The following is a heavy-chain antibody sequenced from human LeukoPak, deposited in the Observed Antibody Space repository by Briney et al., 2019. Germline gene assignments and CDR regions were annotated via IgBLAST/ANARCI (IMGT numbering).Heavy chain of an antibody. J-gene: IGHJ4*02. CDR1: GYTFTSYY. CDR3: ARSSSSWYSREGY. Sequence: GASVKVSCKASGYTFTSYYMHWERQAPGQGLEWMGIINPSGGSTSYAQKFQGRVTMTRNTSISTAYMELSSLRSEDTAVYYCARSSSSWYSREGYWGQGTLVTVSS. CDR2: INPSGGST. D-gene: IGHD6-13*01. V-gene: IGHV1-46*01.